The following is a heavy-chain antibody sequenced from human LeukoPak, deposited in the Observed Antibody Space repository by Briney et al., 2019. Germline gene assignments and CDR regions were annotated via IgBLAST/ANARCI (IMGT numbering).Heavy chain of an antibody. D-gene: IGHD1-26*01. J-gene: IGHJ3*02. CDR2: IIPIFGTA. CDR1: GGTFSSYA. Sequence: ASVKVSCKASGGTFSSYAISWVRQAPGQGLEWMGGIIPIFGTANYAQKFQGRVTITADESTSTAYMELSSLRSEDTAVYYCATDSGSYYVGAFDIWGQGTMVTVSS. CDR3: ATDSGSYYVGAFDI. V-gene: IGHV1-69*13.